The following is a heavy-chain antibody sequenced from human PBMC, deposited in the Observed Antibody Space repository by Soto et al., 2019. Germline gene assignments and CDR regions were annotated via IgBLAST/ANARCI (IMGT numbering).Heavy chain of an antibody. V-gene: IGHV3-48*01. J-gene: IGHJ4*02. CDR2: ISSSSSTI. CDR1: GFTFSSYS. CDR3: ASVSSSWNGILPFAH. Sequence: EVQLVESGGGLVQPGGSLRLSCAASGFTFSSYSMNWVRQAPGKGLEWVSYISSSSSTIYYADSVTARITISGDNAKNSLPLQMNRLSAEDTAVYYCASVSSSWNGILPFAHWGQGTVLSFPS. D-gene: IGHD6-13*01.